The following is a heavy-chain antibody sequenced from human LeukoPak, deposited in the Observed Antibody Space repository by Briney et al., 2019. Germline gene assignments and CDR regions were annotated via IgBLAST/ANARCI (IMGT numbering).Heavy chain of an antibody. CDR2: IYYSGSA. V-gene: IGHV4-31*03. D-gene: IGHD5-24*01. Sequence: PSQTLSLTCTVSGGSISSGGYYWRWIRQHPGTGLEWIGYIYYSGSAYYNPSLKSRVTISVDTSKNQFSLKLSSVTAADTAVYYCAREDGYNYFGYFDYWGQGTLVTVSS. CDR3: AREDGYNYFGYFDY. J-gene: IGHJ4*02. CDR1: GGSISSGGYY.